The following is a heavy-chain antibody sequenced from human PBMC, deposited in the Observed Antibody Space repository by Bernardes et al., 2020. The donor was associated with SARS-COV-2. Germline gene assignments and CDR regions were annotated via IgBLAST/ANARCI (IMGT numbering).Heavy chain of an antibody. J-gene: IGHJ5*02. V-gene: IGHV4-4*02. CDR1: ADSISSNNW. D-gene: IGHD2-2*02. CDR3: ARVVRYRLVYRFDP. Sequence: SETLFLTCAVSADSISSNNWWTWVRQPPGKGLEWIGEIYHSGSTNYNPSLKSRVTISVDKSKNQFSLNLSSVTAADTAVYYCARVVRYRLVYRFDPWGQGTLVTVSS. CDR2: IYHSGST.